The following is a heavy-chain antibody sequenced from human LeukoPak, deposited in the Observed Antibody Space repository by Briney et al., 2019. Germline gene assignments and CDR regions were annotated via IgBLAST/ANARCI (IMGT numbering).Heavy chain of an antibody. Sequence: GGSLRLSCAASGFTFSSYSMNWVRQAPGKGLEWVSSISSSSSYIYYADSVKGRFTISRDNAKSSLYLQMNSLRAEDTAVYYCARDGYGDYYFDYWGQGTLVTVSS. CDR1: GFTFSSYS. D-gene: IGHD4-17*01. CDR3: ARDGYGDYYFDY. J-gene: IGHJ4*02. V-gene: IGHV3-21*01. CDR2: ISSSSSYI.